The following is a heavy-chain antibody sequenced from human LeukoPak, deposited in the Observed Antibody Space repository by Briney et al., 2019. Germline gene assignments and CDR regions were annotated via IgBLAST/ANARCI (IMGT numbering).Heavy chain of an antibody. Sequence: GESLKISCKGSGYTFTSFWIGWVRQVPGKGLEWMWMIYPGDSDTSYSPSFQGQVTISADKSLSTAYLQWSSLKASDTAIYYCARRGLLSVIGTEYFDYWGQGTLVTVSS. CDR1: GYTFTSFW. J-gene: IGHJ4*02. V-gene: IGHV5-51*01. CDR3: ARRGLLSVIGTEYFDY. D-gene: IGHD6-19*01. CDR2: IYPGDSDT.